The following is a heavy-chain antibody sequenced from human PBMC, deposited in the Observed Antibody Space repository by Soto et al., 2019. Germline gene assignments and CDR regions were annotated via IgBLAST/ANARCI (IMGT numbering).Heavy chain of an antibody. Sequence: QVQLQESGPGLVKPSQTLSLTCTVSGGSISSGGYYWSWIRQHPGKGLEWIGYIYYSGSTYYNPSLKSRVTTSVDTSKNQFSLELSSVTAADTAVYYCARDRRVRGFDYWGQGTLVTVSS. CDR1: GGSISSGGYY. CDR3: ARDRRVRGFDY. J-gene: IGHJ4*02. CDR2: IYYSGST. D-gene: IGHD3-10*01. V-gene: IGHV4-31*03.